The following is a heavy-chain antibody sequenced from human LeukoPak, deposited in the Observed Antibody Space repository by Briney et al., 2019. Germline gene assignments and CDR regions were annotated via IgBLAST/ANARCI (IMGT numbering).Heavy chain of an antibody. Sequence: SETLSLTCTVSGGSISSYYWSWIRQPPGKGLEWIGYIYYIGSTNYNPSLESRATISLDTSKNQFSLRLSSVTAADTAVYYCANDLGWIQLNLGRGQGTLVTVSS. CDR2: IYYIGST. J-gene: IGHJ4*02. D-gene: IGHD5-18*01. V-gene: IGHV4-59*01. CDR1: GGSISSYY. CDR3: ANDLGWIQLNLG.